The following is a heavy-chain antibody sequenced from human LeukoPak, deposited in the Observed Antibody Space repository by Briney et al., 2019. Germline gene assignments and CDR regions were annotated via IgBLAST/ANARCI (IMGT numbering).Heavy chain of an antibody. V-gene: IGHV4-59*01. CDR1: GGSISSYY. CDR2: IYYSGST. Sequence: PSETLSLTCTVSGGSISSYYWSWIRQPPGKGLEWIGYIYYSGSTNYNPSLKSRVTISVDTSKNQFSLKLSSVTAADTAVYYCARAKRAGSTTNFDYWGQGTLVTVSS. CDR3: ARAKRAGSTTNFDY. J-gene: IGHJ4*02. D-gene: IGHD1-26*01.